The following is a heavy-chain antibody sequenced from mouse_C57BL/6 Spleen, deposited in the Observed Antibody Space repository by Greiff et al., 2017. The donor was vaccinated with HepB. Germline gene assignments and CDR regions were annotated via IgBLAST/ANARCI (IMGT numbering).Heavy chain of an antibody. CDR2: INPYNGGT. V-gene: IGHV1-19*01. CDR3: ARELYYGSSYVHFDV. D-gene: IGHD1-1*01. Sequence: EVQLQQSGPVLVKPGASVKMSCKASGYTFTDYYMNWVKQSHGKSLEWIGVINPYNGGTSYNQKFKGKATLTVDKSSSTAYMELNSLTSEDSAVYYCARELYYGSSYVHFDVWGTGTTVTVSS. CDR1: GYTFTDYY. J-gene: IGHJ1*03.